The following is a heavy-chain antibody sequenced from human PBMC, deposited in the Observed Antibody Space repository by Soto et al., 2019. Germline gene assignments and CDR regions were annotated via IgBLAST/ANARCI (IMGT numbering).Heavy chain of an antibody. D-gene: IGHD2-2*01. CDR2: ISAYNGNT. J-gene: IGHJ3*02. Sequence: ASVKVSCKASGYTFTSYGISWVRQAPGQGLEWMGWISAYNGNTNYAQKLQGRVTMTTDTSTSTAYMELRSLRSDDTAVYYCAREIVVVPAAPDAFDIWGQGTMVTVSS. CDR3: AREIVVVPAAPDAFDI. V-gene: IGHV1-18*01. CDR1: GYTFTSYG.